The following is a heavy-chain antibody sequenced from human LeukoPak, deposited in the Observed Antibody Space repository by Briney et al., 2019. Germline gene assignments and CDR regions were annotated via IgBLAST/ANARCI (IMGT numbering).Heavy chain of an antibody. V-gene: IGHV4-59*01. CDR3: ARGDFYAFDI. CDR2: IYYSGST. J-gene: IGHJ3*02. Sequence: SETLSLTCTVSGGSISSYYWSWIRQPPGKGLEWIGYIYYSGSTNYNPSLKSRVTISVDTSKNQFSLKLSSVTAADTAVYYCARGDFYAFDIRGQGTMVTVSS. CDR1: GGSISSYY. D-gene: IGHD2/OR15-2a*01.